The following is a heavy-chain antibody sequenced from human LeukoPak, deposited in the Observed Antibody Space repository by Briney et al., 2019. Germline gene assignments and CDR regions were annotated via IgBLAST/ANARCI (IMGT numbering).Heavy chain of an antibody. V-gene: IGHV4-38-2*02. CDR2: IYYSGST. D-gene: IGHD6-6*01. Sequence: SETLSLTCTVSSYSISSGYYWGWIRQPPGKGLEWIGSIYYSGSTYYNPSLKSRVTISVDTSKNQFSLKLSSVTAADTAVYYCAEISSSGYWGQGTLVTVSS. J-gene: IGHJ4*02. CDR1: SYSISSGYY. CDR3: AEISSSGY.